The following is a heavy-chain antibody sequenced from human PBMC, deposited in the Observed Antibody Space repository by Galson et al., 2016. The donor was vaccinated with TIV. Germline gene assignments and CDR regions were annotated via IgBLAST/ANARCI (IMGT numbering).Heavy chain of an antibody. CDR2: INTYNGDT. Sequence: SVKVSCKASGYTFTDYAISWVRQAPGQGLEWMGWINTYNGDTNFAQKFQGRVTMTTETSTSTVHMDLRNLRSDDTAVYYCARSPHYYSSYMDVWGKGTTVTVSS. CDR3: ARSPHYYSSYMDV. J-gene: IGHJ6*03. CDR1: GYTFTDYA. V-gene: IGHV1-18*01.